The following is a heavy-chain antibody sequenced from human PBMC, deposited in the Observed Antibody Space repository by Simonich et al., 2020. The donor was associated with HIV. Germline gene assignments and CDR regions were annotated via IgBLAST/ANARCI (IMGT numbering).Heavy chain of an antibody. CDR1: GFTFSSYA. CDR2: ISYDGSNK. J-gene: IGHJ4*02. Sequence: QVQLVESGGGVVQPGRSLRLSCAASGFTFSSYAMHWVRQAPGKWLEWVAVISYDGSNKYYADSVKRRFTISRDKSKNTLYLQMNSLRAEDTAVYYCASGGSISSVWADDYWGQGTLVTVSS. CDR3: ASGGSISSVWADDY. V-gene: IGHV3-30*07. D-gene: IGHD3-16*01.